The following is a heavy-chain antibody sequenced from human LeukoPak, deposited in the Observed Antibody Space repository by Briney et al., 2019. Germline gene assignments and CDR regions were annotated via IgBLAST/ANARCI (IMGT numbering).Heavy chain of an antibody. D-gene: IGHD3-16*01. CDR2: ISNTGST. CDR3: AKVGRGDYVWGSYSFDY. CDR1: GGSISSYY. Sequence: SETLSLTCTVSGGSISSYYWSWIRQPLGKGLEWIGYISNTGSTNYNPSLESRVTISVDTSKNQFSLKLTSVTAADTAVYYCAKVGRGDYVWGSYSFDYWGQGTLVTVSS. V-gene: IGHV4-59*01. J-gene: IGHJ4*02.